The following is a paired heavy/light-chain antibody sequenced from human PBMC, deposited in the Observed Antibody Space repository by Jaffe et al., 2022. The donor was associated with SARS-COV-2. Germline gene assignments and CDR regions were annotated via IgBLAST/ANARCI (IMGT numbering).Light chain of an antibody. CDR3: MQALQTPPRT. CDR1: QSLLHSNGYNY. CDR2: LGS. V-gene: IGKV2-28*01. Sequence: DIVMTQSPLSLPVTPGEPASISCRSSQSLLHSNGYNYLDWYLQKPGQSPQLLIYLGSNRASGVPDRFSGSGSGTDFTLKISRVEAEDVGVYYCMQALQTPPRTFGQGTKVEIK. J-gene: IGKJ1*01.
Heavy chain of an antibody. J-gene: IGHJ6*02. V-gene: IGHV3-7*03. D-gene: IGHD6-6*01. CDR1: GFTFSSYW. CDR2: IKQDGSEK. CDR3: ARDQVASSSSLTLSRYYYYGMDV. Sequence: EVQLVESGGGLVQPGGSLRLSCAASGFTFSSYWMSWVRQAPGKGLEWVANIKQDGSEKYYVDSVKGRFTISRDNAKNSLYLQMNSLRAEDTAVYYCARDQVASSSSLTLSRYYYYGMDVWGQGTTVTVSS.